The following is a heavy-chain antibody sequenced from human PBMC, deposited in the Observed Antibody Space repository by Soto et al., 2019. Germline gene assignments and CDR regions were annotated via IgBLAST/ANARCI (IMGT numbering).Heavy chain of an antibody. V-gene: IGHV1-18*01. CDR1: GYTFTSYG. J-gene: IGHJ5*02. D-gene: IGHD6-13*01. Sequence: ASVKVSCKASGYTFTSYGISWVRQAPGQGLEWMGWISAYNGNTNYAQKLQGRVTMTTDTSTSTAYMELRSLRSDDTAVYYCAIAAAGLNWFDPWGQGTLVTVSS. CDR2: ISAYNGNT. CDR3: AIAAAGLNWFDP.